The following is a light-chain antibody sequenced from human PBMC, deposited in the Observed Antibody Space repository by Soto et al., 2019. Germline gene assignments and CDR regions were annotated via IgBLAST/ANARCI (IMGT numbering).Light chain of an antibody. CDR3: SSYTSSHTRV. CDR2: DVN. CDR1: SSDVGGYDF. Sequence: QSALTQPASVSGSPGQSITISCTGTSSDVGGYDFVSWYQHHPGKAPKLMIYDVNNRPSGLSDRFSGSKSGNTASLTISGLQTEHEADYYCSSYTSSHTRVFGTGTKLTVL. J-gene: IGLJ3*02. V-gene: IGLV2-14*01.